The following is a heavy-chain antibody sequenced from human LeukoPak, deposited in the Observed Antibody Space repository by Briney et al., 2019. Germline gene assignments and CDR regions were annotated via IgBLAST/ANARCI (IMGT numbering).Heavy chain of an antibody. D-gene: IGHD6-19*01. Sequence: PGGSLRLSCAAYGFTFSSYWMSWVRQAPGKGLEWVANIKQDGSEKYYVDSVKGRFTISRDNAKNSLYLQMNRLRAEDTAVYYCARDFRYLYSSGWYPTLNPWGQGTLVTVSS. CDR2: IKQDGSEK. CDR3: ARDFRYLYSSGWYPTLNP. J-gene: IGHJ5*02. V-gene: IGHV3-7*01. CDR1: GFTFSSYW.